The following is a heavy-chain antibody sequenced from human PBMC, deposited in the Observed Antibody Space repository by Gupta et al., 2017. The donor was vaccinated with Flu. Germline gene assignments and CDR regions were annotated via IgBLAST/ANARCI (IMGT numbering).Heavy chain of an antibody. Sequence: QVQLQQWGAGLLKPSETPSLTCAVYGGAFSGYYWSWIRQPPGKGLEWIGEINHSGSPNYNPSLKSRVTISVDTSKNQFSLKLSSVTAADTAVYYCASPGSYFIWGQGTMVTVSS. CDR3: ASPGSYFI. CDR2: INHSGSP. CDR1: GGAFSGYY. J-gene: IGHJ3*02. V-gene: IGHV4-34*01. D-gene: IGHD3-10*01.